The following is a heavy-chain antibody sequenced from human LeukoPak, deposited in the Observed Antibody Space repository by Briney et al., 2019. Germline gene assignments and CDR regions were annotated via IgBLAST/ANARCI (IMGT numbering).Heavy chain of an antibody. D-gene: IGHD3-10*01. J-gene: IGHJ3*02. V-gene: IGHV3-64*02. CDR2: ISSNGGST. Sequence: GRSLRLSCAASGFTFSSYAMHWVRQPPGKGLEYVSAISSNGGSTYYADSVKGRFTISRDNSKNTLYLQMGSLRAEDMAVYYCTRGAFDIWGQGTMVTVSS. CDR3: TRGAFDI. CDR1: GFTFSSYA.